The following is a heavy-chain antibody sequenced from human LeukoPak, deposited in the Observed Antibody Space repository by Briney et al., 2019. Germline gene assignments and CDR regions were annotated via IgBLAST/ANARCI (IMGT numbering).Heavy chain of an antibody. Sequence: GSLRLSCAASGFTFSSYAMSWVRQAPGKGLEWVSAISGSGGSTYYADSVKGRFTISRDNSKNTLYLQMNSLRAEDTAVYYCAKGLGTSTYYDFWSGYIDAFDIWGQGTMVTVSS. J-gene: IGHJ3*02. CDR2: ISGSGGST. CDR1: GFTFSSYA. CDR3: AKGLGTSTYYDFWSGYIDAFDI. D-gene: IGHD3-3*01. V-gene: IGHV3-23*01.